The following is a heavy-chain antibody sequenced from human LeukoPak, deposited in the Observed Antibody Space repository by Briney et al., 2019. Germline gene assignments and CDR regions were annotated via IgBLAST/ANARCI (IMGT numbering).Heavy chain of an antibody. Sequence: SENLSRTATGYAGSSSSYYWSWLRQPPGKGLEWFGYINYSGSTNYNHSLKRRATISVDTSNNYFSLKRSPVTAAATAVYYCARERDLLYYYCMDVWGKGTTVTVSS. CDR1: AGSSSSYY. J-gene: IGHJ6*03. CDR2: INYSGST. D-gene: IGHD1-26*01. CDR3: ARERDLLYYYCMDV. V-gene: IGHV4-59*12.